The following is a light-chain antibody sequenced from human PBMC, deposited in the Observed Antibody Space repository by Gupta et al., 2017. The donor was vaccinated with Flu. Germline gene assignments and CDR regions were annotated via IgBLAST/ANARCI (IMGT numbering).Light chain of an antibody. Sequence: SCRSSHSLLHSDGNIYMNWFHQRPGQSPRRLIYKVSNRDSGVPDRFSGSGLGTDFTLKITRVEAEDVGVYYCMQATHWPYTFGQGTKLEIK. V-gene: IGKV2-30*02. CDR1: HSLLHSDGNIY. CDR2: KVS. J-gene: IGKJ2*01. CDR3: MQATHWPYT.